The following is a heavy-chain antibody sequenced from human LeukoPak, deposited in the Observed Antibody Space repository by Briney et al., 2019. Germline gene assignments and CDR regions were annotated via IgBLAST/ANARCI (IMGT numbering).Heavy chain of an antibody. CDR1: GGSISSSSYY. V-gene: IGHV4-61*05. D-gene: IGHD3-16*02. CDR2: IYYSGST. CDR3: ARRITFGGVIVISYFDY. Sequence: SETLSLTCTVSGGSISSSSYYWSWIRQPPGKGLEWIGYIYYSGSTNYNPSLKSRVTISVDTSKNQFSLKLSSVTAADTAVYYCARRITFGGVIVISYFDYWGQGTLVTVSS. J-gene: IGHJ4*02.